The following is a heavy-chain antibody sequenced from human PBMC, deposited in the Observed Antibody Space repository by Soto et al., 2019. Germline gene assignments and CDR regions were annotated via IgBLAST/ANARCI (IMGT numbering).Heavy chain of an antibody. CDR3: ARFGRVAVDIDY. CDR1: GGSFSGYY. J-gene: IGHJ4*02. Sequence: AVYGGSFSGYYWSWIRQPPGKGLEWIGEINHSGSTNYNPSLKSRVTISVDTSKNQFSLKLSSVTAADTAVYYCARFGRVAVDIDYWGQGTLVTVSS. V-gene: IGHV4-34*01. CDR2: INHSGST. D-gene: IGHD6-19*01.